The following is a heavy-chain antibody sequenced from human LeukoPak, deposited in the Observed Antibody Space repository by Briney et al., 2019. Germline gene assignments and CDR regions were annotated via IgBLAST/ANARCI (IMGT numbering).Heavy chain of an antibody. CDR2: ITTAT. V-gene: IGHV3-23*01. CDR3: ARDQAGYSSGWSLGMDV. CDR1: GFTFSSYA. J-gene: IGHJ6*02. Sequence: RGSLRLSCAASGFTFSSYAMSWVRQAPGKGLEYVSSITTATYYADSVKGRFAISRDNSKSTLYLQMNSLRAEDTAVYYCARDQAGYSSGWSLGMDVWGQGTTVTVSS. D-gene: IGHD6-19*01.